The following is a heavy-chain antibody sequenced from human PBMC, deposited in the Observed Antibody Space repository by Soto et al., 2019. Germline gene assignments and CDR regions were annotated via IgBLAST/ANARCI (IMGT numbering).Heavy chain of an antibody. Sequence: EVQLVESGGGLVQPGGSLRLSCAASGFAFSSYSMNWVRQAPGKGLEWVSYISSSSSTIYYADSVKGRFTNSRDNAKNSLYLQMNSLRDEDTAVYYCARDLDSGSYPWWFDPWGQGTLVTVSS. CDR3: ARDLDSGSYPWWFDP. J-gene: IGHJ5*02. CDR1: GFAFSSYS. V-gene: IGHV3-48*02. D-gene: IGHD1-26*01. CDR2: ISSSSSTI.